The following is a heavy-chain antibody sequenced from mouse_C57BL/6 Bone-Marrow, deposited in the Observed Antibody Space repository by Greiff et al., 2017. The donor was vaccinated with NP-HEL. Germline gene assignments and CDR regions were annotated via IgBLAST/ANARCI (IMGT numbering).Heavy chain of an antibody. V-gene: IGHV5-6*01. Sequence: EVNVVESGGDLVKPGGSLKLSCAASGFTFSSYGMSWVRQTPDKRLEWVATISSGGSYTYYPDSVKGRFTISRDNDKNTLYLKMSSRKSEDTAMDYCSRHYYSNYFDYWGQGTTPTVSS. CDR3: SRHYYSNYFDY. CDR1: GFTFSSYG. D-gene: IGHD2-5*01. CDR2: ISSGGSYT. J-gene: IGHJ2*01.